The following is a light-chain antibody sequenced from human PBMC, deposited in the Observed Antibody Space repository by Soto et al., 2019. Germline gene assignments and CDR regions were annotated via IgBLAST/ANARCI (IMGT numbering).Light chain of an antibody. Sequence: EKMMSQSPATLSVSPGERATLSCRASQSVSSSYLAWYQQKPGQAPRLLIYGASSRATGIPDRFSGSGSGTDFTLTISRLEPEDFAVYYCQQYGSSSITFGQGRLLEVK. CDR2: GAS. V-gene: IGKV3-20*01. J-gene: IGKJ5*01. CDR3: QQYGSSSIT. CDR1: QSVSSSY.